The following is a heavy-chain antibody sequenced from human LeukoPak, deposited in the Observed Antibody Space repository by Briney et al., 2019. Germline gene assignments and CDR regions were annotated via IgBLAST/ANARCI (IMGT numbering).Heavy chain of an antibody. CDR2: ISTGGSYI. V-gene: IGHV3-21*01. Sequence: GGSLRLSGAASGLIFSDYSMNWVRQAPGKGLEWVSSISTGGSYIQYADSVKGRFTMSRDNAKNTLYLQMNSLTAEDTAIYFCVRDSKVFRLWGQGTLVIVSS. D-gene: IGHD3-16*01. CDR1: GLIFSDYS. J-gene: IGHJ1*01. CDR3: VRDSKVFRL.